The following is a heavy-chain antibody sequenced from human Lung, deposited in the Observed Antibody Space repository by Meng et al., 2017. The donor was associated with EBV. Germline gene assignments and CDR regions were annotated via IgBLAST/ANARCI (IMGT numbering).Heavy chain of an antibody. D-gene: IGHD6-13*01. CDR2: IYPSGST. Sequence: QVQLLESGPVLVKPSETLSLTCTVSGGTISSYYWSWIRQPAGKGLEWIGRIYPSGSTNYNPSLKSRVTMSVDTSKNQFSLKLSSVTAADTAVYYCARDLHHTKQRYSSSRFFDYWGQGTLVTVSS. V-gene: IGHV4-4*07. CDR1: GGTISSYY. J-gene: IGHJ4*02. CDR3: ARDLHHTKQRYSSSRFFDY.